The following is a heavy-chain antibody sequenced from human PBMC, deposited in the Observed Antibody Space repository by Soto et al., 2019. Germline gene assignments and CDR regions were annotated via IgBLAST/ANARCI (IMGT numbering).Heavy chain of an antibody. CDR3: VAVIMVRGVIITHY. J-gene: IGHJ4*02. Sequence: SETLSLTCTVSGGSISSYYWSWIRQPPGKGLEWIGYIYYSGSTNYNPSLKSRVTISVDTSKNQFSLKLSSVTAADTAVYYCVAVIMVRGVIITHYGGQGTLFT. CDR1: GGSISSYY. D-gene: IGHD3-10*01. V-gene: IGHV4-59*08. CDR2: IYYSGST.